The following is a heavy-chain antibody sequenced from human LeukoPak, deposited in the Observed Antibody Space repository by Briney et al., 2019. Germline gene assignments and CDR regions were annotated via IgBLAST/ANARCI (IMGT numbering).Heavy chain of an antibody. J-gene: IGHJ4*02. Sequence: PGGSLRLSCAASGFTFSSYEMNWVRQAPGKGLEWVSYISSSGTTIYYADSVKGRFTISRDNAKNSLYLQMNSLRAEDTAVYYCARRYYSSTSCLIDYWGQGTLVTVSS. CDR1: GFTFSSYE. CDR3: ARRYYSSTSCLIDY. CDR2: ISSSGTTI. D-gene: IGHD2-2*01. V-gene: IGHV3-48*03.